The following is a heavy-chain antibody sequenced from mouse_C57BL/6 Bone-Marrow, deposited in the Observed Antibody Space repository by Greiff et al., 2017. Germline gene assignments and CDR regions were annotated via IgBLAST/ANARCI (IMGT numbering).Heavy chain of an antibody. V-gene: IGHV14-4*01. CDR1: GFNIKDDY. D-gene: IGHD1-1*02. J-gene: IGHJ1*03. CDR3: TTKGGRYFDV. CDR2: IDPENGDT. Sequence: VQLQQSGAELVRPGASVKLSCTASGFNIKDDYMLWVKQRPEQGLEWIGWIDPENGDTEYASKFQGKATITADTSSNTAYLQLSSLTSEDTAVYYCTTKGGRYFDVWGTGTTVTVSS.